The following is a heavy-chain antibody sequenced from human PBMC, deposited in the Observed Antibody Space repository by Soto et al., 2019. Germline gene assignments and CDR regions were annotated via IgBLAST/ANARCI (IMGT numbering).Heavy chain of an antibody. CDR3: TTEIVGATRSDY. D-gene: IGHD1-26*01. V-gene: IGHV3-15*01. CDR2: IKSKTDGGTT. Sequence: GGSLRLSCAASGFTFSNAWTSWVRQAPGKGLEWVGRIKSKTDGGTTDYAAPVKGRFTISRDDSKNTLYLQMNSLKTEDTAVYYCTTEIVGATRSDYWGQGTLVTVSS. CDR1: GFTFSNAW. J-gene: IGHJ4*02.